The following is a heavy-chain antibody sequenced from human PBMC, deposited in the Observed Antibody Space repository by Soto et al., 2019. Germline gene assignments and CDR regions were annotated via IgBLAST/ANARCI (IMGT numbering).Heavy chain of an antibody. CDR3: ARGYCSISSCSNWLDP. D-gene: IGHD2-2*01. CDR1: GGSISSGYS. J-gene: IGHJ5*02. V-gene: IGHV4-30-2*01. Sequence: QLQLQESGSGLVKPSQTLSLTCAVSGGSISSGYSWAWIGQPPGKGLGWIGYIYHSGITYYNPSLKSRVTISVDRSKNQFSLKLSSVTAADTAVYYCARGYCSISSCSNWLDPWGQGTLVTVSS. CDR2: IYHSGIT.